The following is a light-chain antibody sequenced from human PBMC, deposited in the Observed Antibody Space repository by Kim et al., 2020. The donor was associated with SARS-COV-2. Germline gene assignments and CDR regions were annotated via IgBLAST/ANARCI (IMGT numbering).Light chain of an antibody. J-gene: IGLJ2*01. V-gene: IGLV1-51*01. Sequence: GQKVTISCSGSSSNIGNNYVSWDQQRPGTAPKLLIYDNNKRPSGIPDRFSGSKSGTSATLGITGLQTGDEADYYCGTWDSSLSAVVFGGGTKLTVL. CDR2: DNN. CDR1: SSNIGNNY. CDR3: GTWDSSLSAVV.